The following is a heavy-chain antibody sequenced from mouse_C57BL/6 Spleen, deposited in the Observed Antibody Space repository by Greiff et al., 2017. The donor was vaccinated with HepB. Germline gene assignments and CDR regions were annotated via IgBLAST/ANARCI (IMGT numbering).Heavy chain of an antibody. CDR2: ISDGGSYT. J-gene: IGHJ4*01. Sequence: DVMLVESGGGLVKPGGSLKLSCAASGFTFSSYAMSWVRQTPEKRLEWVATISDGGSYTYYPDNVKGRFTISRDNAKNNLYLQMSHLKSEDTAMYYCARGGGYGYDGRGYAMDYWGQGTSVTVSS. D-gene: IGHD2-2*01. V-gene: IGHV5-4*03. CDR3: ARGGGYGYDGRGYAMDY. CDR1: GFTFSSYA.